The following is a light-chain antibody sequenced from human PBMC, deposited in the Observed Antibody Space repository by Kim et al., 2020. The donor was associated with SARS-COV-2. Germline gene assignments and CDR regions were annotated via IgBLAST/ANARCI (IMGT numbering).Light chain of an antibody. J-gene: IGKJ4*01. CDR3: MQALQGLT. Sequence: ETASMSCRSSQSLLHSSGYNFLEWYVQKPGQSPQLLIFLGSDRASGVPDRFSGSGSGTDFTLKISRVEAEDVGIYYCMQALQGLTFGGGTKVDIK. CDR2: LGS. V-gene: IGKV2-28*01. CDR1: QSLLHSSGYNF.